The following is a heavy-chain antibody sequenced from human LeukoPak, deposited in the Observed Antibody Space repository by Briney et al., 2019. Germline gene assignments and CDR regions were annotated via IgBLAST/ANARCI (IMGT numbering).Heavy chain of an antibody. V-gene: IGHV1-69*05. D-gene: IGHD1-26*01. J-gene: IGHJ4*02. Sequence: ASVKVSCKASGGTFSSYAISWVRQAPGQGLEWMGGIIPIFGTANYAQKFQGWVTMTRDTSISTAYMELSRLRSDDTAVYYCAREIVGATSPSFDYWGQGTLVTVSS. CDR2: IIPIFGTA. CDR1: GGTFSSYA. CDR3: AREIVGATSPSFDY.